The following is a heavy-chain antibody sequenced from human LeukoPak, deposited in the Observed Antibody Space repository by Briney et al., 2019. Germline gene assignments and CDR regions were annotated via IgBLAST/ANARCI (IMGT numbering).Heavy chain of an antibody. CDR2: ISYDGSNK. CDR3: ARVSGAEAATGGYFDR. J-gene: IGHJ4*02. D-gene: IGHD6-13*01. Sequence: GGSLRLSCAASGFTFSSYAMHWVRQAPGKGLEWVAVISYDGSNKYYADSVKGRFTISRDNSKNTLYLQMNSLSTEDTAVYYCARVSGAEAATGGYFDRWGQGTLVTVSS. V-gene: IGHV3-30-3*01. CDR1: GFTFSSYA.